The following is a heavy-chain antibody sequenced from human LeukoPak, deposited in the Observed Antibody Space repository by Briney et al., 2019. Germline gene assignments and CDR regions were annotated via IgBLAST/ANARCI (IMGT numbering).Heavy chain of an antibody. CDR2: IANSGGST. CDR3: AKSHSVEQRGYFDY. V-gene: IGHV3-23*01. CDR1: GFTFTTYA. J-gene: IGHJ4*02. Sequence: GGSLRLYCAASGFTFTTYAMSWVRQAPGKGLEWVSTIANSGGSTYYADSVKGRFTFSRDNSKNTLYLQMNSLRAKDMAVYYCAKSHSVEQRGYFDYWGQGTLVTGSS. D-gene: IGHD1/OR15-1a*01.